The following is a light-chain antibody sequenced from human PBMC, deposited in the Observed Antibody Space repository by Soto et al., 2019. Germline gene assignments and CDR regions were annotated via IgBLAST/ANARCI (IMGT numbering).Light chain of an antibody. J-gene: IGKJ3*01. Sequence: EIVLTQSPATLSLSPGERATLSCRASQSVSSYLAWYQQKPGQAPRLLIYDASNRATGIPARFSGSGSGTDFTLTISSLEPEDFAVYYCQQRSLFGPGTKADIK. CDR1: QSVSSY. CDR3: QQRSL. CDR2: DAS. V-gene: IGKV3-11*01.